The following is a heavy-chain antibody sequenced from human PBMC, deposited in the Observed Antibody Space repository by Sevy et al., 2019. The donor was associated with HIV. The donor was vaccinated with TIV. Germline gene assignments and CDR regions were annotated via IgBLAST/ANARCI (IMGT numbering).Heavy chain of an antibody. J-gene: IGHJ5*02. CDR3: AREGSSSSKGNWFDP. CDR2: INPSGGST. D-gene: IGHD6-6*01. V-gene: IGHV1-46*03. CDR1: GYTFTSYY. Sequence: ASVKASCKASGYTFTSYYMHWVRQAPGQGLEWMGIINPSGGSTSYAQKFQGRVTMTRDTSTSTVYMELSSLRSEDTAVYYCAREGSSSSKGNWFDPWGQGTLVTVSS.